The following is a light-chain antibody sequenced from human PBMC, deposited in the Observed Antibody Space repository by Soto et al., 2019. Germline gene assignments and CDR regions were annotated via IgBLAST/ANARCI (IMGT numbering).Light chain of an antibody. J-gene: IGKJ1*01. CDR1: QRISSNF. CDR3: QQYGSSPRT. Sequence: ETVLTQSPGTLSLSPGERATLSCRASQRISSNFLAWYQHKPGQAPRLLIYGASNRATGIPDRFSGSGSGTDFTLTISRLEPEDFAVYYCQQYGSSPRTFGQGTKVDIK. V-gene: IGKV3-20*01. CDR2: GAS.